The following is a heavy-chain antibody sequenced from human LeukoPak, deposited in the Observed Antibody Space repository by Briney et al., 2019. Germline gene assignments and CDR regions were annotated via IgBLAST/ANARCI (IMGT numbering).Heavy chain of an antibody. D-gene: IGHD1-7*01. CDR1: GYTFTSYA. J-gene: IGHJ5*02. CDR3: ARDTGCGGTGTTCNWFDP. Sequence: ASVKVSCKASGYTFTSYAMHWVRQAPGQGLEWMGWINPNSGGTNYAQKFQGRVTMTRDTSISTAYMELSRLRSDDTAVYYCARDTGCGGTGTTCNWFDPWGQGTLVTVSS. CDR2: INPNSGGT. V-gene: IGHV1-2*02.